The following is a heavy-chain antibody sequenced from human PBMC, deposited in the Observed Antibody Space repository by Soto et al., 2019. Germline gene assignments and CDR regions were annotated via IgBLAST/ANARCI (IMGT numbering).Heavy chain of an antibody. J-gene: IGHJ4*02. V-gene: IGHV4-34*01. CDR1: GGSFSGYY. CDR3: ATQGVLQQIFHY. D-gene: IGHD6-13*01. CDR2: INHSGST. Sequence: PSETLSLTCAVYGGSFSGYYWSWIRQPPGKGLEWIGEINHSGSTKYNPSLTSRVTISVDTSKNQFSLKLSSVTAADTAVYYCATQGVLQQIFHYWGLGNLVTVSS.